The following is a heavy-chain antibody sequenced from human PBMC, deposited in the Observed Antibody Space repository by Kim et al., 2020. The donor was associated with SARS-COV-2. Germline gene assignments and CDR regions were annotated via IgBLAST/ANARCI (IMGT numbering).Heavy chain of an antibody. V-gene: IGHV4-39*01. D-gene: IGHD3-16*01. J-gene: IGHJ3*02. CDR2: IYYSGST. CDR1: GGSISSSSYY. Sequence: SETLSLTCTVSGGSISSSSYYWGWIRQPPGKGLEWIGSIYYSGSTYYNPSLKSRVTISVDTSKNQFSLKRSSVTAADTAVYYCARMILADAFDIWGQGTMVTVSS. CDR3: ARMILADAFDI.